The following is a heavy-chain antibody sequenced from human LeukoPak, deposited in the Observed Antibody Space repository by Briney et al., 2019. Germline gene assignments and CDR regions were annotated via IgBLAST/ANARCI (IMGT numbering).Heavy chain of an antibody. V-gene: IGHV4-34*01. CDR1: GGSFSGYY. Sequence: SETLSLTCAVYGGSFSGYYWSWIRQPPGKGLEWIGEINHSGSTNYNPSLKSRVSISVDPSKNQFSLKLSSVTAADTAVYYCARASNWFDPWGQGTLVTVSS. CDR3: ARASNWFDP. J-gene: IGHJ5*02. CDR2: INHSGST.